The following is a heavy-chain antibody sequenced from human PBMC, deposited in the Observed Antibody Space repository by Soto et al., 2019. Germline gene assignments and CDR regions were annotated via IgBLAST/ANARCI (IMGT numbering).Heavy chain of an antibody. Sequence: EVQLVESGGGLVQPGGSLRLSCSASGFTFSSCAMHWVRQAAGKGLEYVSGISSNGGSTYYADSVKDRFTISRDNSKNTLFLQVNSLTGEDTAVYYCVKDRRTTRRAMDVWGLGTTVTVSS. D-gene: IGHD1-7*01. J-gene: IGHJ6*02. CDR3: VKDRRTTRRAMDV. CDR2: ISSNGGST. CDR1: GFTFSSCA. V-gene: IGHV3-64D*06.